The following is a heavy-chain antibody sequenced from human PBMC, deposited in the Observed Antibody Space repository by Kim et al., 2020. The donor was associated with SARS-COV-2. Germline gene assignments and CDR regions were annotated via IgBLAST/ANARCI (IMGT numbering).Heavy chain of an antibody. V-gene: IGHV3-30*04. Sequence: GGSLRLSCAASGFTFSSYAMHWVRQAPGKGLEWVAVISYDGSNKYYVDSVKGRFTISRDNSKNTLYLQMNSLRAEDTAVYYCACLTTGCGMDVWGQGTTVTVSS. D-gene: IGHD4-17*01. J-gene: IGHJ6*02. CDR3: ACLTTGCGMDV. CDR2: ISYDGSNK. CDR1: GFTFSSYA.